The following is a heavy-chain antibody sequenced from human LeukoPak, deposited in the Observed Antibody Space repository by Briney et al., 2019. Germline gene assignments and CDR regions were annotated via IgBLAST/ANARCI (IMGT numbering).Heavy chain of an antibody. CDR2: ISGSGAGT. J-gene: IGHJ4*02. Sequence: GGSLRLSCAASGFTFSNYGMNWVRQAPGKGLEWVSAISGSGAGTYYADSVKGRFTISRDNSKNTLYLQMNSLRAEDAAVYYCAKAPLGRCSGAICYYFDYWGQGTLVTVSS. D-gene: IGHD2-15*01. V-gene: IGHV3-23*01. CDR3: AKAPLGRCSGAICYYFDY. CDR1: GFTFSNYG.